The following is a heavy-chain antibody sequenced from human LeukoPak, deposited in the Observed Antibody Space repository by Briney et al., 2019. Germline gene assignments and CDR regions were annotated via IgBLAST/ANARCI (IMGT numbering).Heavy chain of an antibody. CDR1: GFTFSSYE. V-gene: IGHV3-15*01. CDR3: TTDTAPDYDSSGFYYFDY. CDR2: IKSKTDGGTT. J-gene: IGHJ4*02. D-gene: IGHD3-22*01. Sequence: GGSLRLSCAASGFTFSSYEMNWVRQAPGKGLEWVGRIKSKTDGGTTDYAAPVKGRFTISRDDSKNTLYLQMNSLKTEDTAVYYCTTDTAPDYDSSGFYYFDYWGQGTLVTVSS.